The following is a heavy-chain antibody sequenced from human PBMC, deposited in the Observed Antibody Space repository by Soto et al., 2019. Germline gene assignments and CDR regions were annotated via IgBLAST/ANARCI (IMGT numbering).Heavy chain of an antibody. Sequence: GGSLRLSCAASGFTFSSYDMHWVRQATGKGLEWVSAIGTAGDTYYPGYVKGRFTISRENAKNSLYLQMNSLRAGDTAVYYCARDLYGSGSYAFDIWGQGTMVTVSS. V-gene: IGHV3-13*01. CDR3: ARDLYGSGSYAFDI. D-gene: IGHD3-10*01. J-gene: IGHJ3*02. CDR2: IGTAGDT. CDR1: GFTFSSYD.